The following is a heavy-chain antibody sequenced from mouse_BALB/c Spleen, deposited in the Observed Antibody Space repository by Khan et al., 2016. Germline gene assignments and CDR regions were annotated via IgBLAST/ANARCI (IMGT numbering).Heavy chain of an antibody. J-gene: IGHJ3*01. CDR2: IDPANGNT. CDR1: GFNIKDTY. Sequence: VQLQQSGAELVKPGASVKLSCTASGFNIKDTYMHWVKQRPEQGLEWIGRIDPANGNTKYDPKFPGKATITADTSSNTAYLQLSSLTSEDTAVYYCARSEGYDYAWFAYWGQGTLVTVSA. D-gene: IGHD2-4*01. V-gene: IGHV14-3*02. CDR3: ARSEGYDYAWFAY.